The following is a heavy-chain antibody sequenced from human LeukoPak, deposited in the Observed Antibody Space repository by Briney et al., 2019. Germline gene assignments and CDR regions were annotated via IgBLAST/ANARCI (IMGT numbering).Heavy chain of an antibody. CDR3: AKIAETSGTYGQGFDY. V-gene: IGHV3-23*01. CDR2: ISGSGAST. D-gene: IGHD1-26*01. CDR1: GFTFSNYA. Sequence: GGSLRLSCAAPGFTFSNYAMNWVRRTPGKGLEWVSTISGSGASTHYAGFVKGRFTISRDNSKNTLYLQMNSLRVEDTAVYYCAKIAETSGTYGQGFDYWGQGTLVTVSS. J-gene: IGHJ4*02.